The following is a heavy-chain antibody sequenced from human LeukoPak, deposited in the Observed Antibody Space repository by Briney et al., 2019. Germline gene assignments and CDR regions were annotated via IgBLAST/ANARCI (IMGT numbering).Heavy chain of an antibody. V-gene: IGHV4-4*07. Sequence: SETLSLTCTVSGDCISSYYWSWIRQPAGKGLEWIGRIYTSGNTNYNPSLKSRVTISVDKSKNQFSLKLSSVTAADTAVYYCARVSSGRTNFDYWGQGTLVTVSS. D-gene: IGHD6-19*01. CDR2: IYTSGNT. J-gene: IGHJ4*02. CDR1: GDCISSYY. CDR3: ARVSSGRTNFDY.